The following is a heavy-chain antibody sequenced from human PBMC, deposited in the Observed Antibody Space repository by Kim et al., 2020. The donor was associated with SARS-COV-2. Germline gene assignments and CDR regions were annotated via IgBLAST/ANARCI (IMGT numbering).Heavy chain of an antibody. V-gene: IGHV4-59*01. CDR1: GGSISSYY. Sequence: SETLSLTCTVSGGSISSYYWSWIRQPPGKGLEWIGYIYYSGSTNYNPSLKSRVTISVDTSKNQFSLKLSSVTAADTAVYYCTASLPARHYYYYYGMDVWGQGTTVTVSS. J-gene: IGHJ6*02. CDR3: TASLPARHYYYYYGMDV. D-gene: IGHD2-2*01. CDR2: IYYSGST.